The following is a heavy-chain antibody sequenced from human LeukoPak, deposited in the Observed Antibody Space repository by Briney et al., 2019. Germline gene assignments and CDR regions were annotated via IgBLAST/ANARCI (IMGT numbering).Heavy chain of an antibody. CDR1: GCTISSYY. Sequence: SETLSLTCTVSGCTISSYYWSWIRQPPGKGLEWIGYIYYSGSTNYNPSLKGGVLISVDTSKNQFSLKLSSVTAAATAVYYCARSIYGRYSSDYFDYWGQGTLVTVSS. CDR3: ARSIYGRYSSDYFDY. J-gene: IGHJ4*02. CDR2: IYYSGST. V-gene: IGHV4-59*01. D-gene: IGHD6-13*01.